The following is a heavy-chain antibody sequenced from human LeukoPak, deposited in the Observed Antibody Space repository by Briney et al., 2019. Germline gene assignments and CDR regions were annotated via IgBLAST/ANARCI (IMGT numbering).Heavy chain of an antibody. V-gene: IGHV3-30-3*01. J-gene: IGHJ3*02. CDR3: AKDHDYYASGPI. D-gene: IGHD3-10*01. Sequence: GRSLRLSCAASGFTFSSYTMHWVRQAPGKGLERVAVISSDGSNEYYAGSVKGRFTIARDNAKNTLFLHMNSLISEDTALYYCAKDHDYYASGPIWGQGTMVTVSS. CDR2: ISSDGSNE. CDR1: GFTFSSYT.